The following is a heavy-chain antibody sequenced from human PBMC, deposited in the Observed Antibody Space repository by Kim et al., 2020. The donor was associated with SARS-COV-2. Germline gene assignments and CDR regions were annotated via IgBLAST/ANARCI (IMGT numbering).Heavy chain of an antibody. V-gene: IGHV4-34*01. Sequence: SETLSLTCAVYGGSFSGYYWSWIRQPPGKGLEWIGEINHSGITNYNPSLKSRVTISVDTSKNQFSLKLSSVTAADTAVYYCARAPERITMVRGVRYYYYGMDVWGQGTTVTVSS. J-gene: IGHJ6*02. CDR1: GGSFSGYY. CDR3: ARAPERITMVRGVRYYYYGMDV. CDR2: INHSGIT. D-gene: IGHD3-10*01.